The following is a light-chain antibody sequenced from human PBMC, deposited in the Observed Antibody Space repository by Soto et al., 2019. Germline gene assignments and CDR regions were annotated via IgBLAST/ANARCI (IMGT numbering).Light chain of an antibody. CDR2: AAS. Sequence: DIPMTQSPSSLSASVGDRVTITCRASQGISSYLAWYQQKPGKVPKLLIYAASTLQSGVPSRFSGSGSETDFTLTISSLQPEDVATYYCQKYNSAPQTFGQGTKVEIK. CDR1: QGISSY. J-gene: IGKJ1*01. CDR3: QKYNSAPQT. V-gene: IGKV1-27*01.